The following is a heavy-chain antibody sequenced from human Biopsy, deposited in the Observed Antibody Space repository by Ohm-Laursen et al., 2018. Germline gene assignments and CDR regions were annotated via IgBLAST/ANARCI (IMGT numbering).Heavy chain of an antibody. CDR2: IYTSGIT. CDR1: GCSLSSYY. V-gene: IGHV4-4*07. D-gene: IGHD1-14*01. CDR3: ARDRDRRGWFDP. J-gene: IGHJ5*02. Sequence: SETLSLTCTVSGCSLSSYYRTWTRQPAGKGLECIGQIYTSGITNYNPSLKSRVTMSVDMSNNKFSMRVSSVTAADTAVYYCARDRDRRGWFDPWGQGTLVTVSS.